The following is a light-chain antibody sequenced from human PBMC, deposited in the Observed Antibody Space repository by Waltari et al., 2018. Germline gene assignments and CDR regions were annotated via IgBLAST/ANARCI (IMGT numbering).Light chain of an antibody. V-gene: IGKV4-1*01. J-gene: IGKJ4*01. Sequence: DIVMTQSPDSLAVSLGERATINCKSSQSVLYSSDNRNDLAWYQQKPGQPPNLLIYWASTREAGVPDRFSGSGSGTDFTLTISSLQAEDVAVYYCQQYYITPLSFGGGTKVEIK. CDR1: QSVLYSSDNRND. CDR2: WAS. CDR3: QQYYITPLS.